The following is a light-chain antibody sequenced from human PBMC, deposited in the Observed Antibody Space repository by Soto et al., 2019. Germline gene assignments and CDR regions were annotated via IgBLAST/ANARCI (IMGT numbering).Light chain of an antibody. J-gene: IGKJ3*01. V-gene: IGKV3-15*01. CDR2: GAS. Sequence: EIVMTQSPATLSVSPGERATLSCRASQSVSSNLAWYQQKPGQAPRLLIYGASTRATGIPARFSGSGSGTEFTLTISSLQSEDFAVYYCLQYNNYPLIFGPGTKVDIK. CDR1: QSVSSN. CDR3: LQYNNYPLI.